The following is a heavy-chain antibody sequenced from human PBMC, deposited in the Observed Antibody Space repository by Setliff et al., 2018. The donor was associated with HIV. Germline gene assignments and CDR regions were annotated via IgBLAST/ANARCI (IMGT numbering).Heavy chain of an antibody. V-gene: IGHV3-74*01. CDR2: INSDGSST. D-gene: IGHD2-8*01. J-gene: IGHJ4*02. Sequence: LRLSCAASGFTFSSYWMHWVRQAPGKGLVWVSHINSDGSSTSYVDSVKGRFTISRDNAKNTLYLQMNSLRAEDTAVYYCARGATDRYCSNGVCLNLDCWGQGALVTVSS. CDR1: GFTFSSYW. CDR3: ARGATDRYCSNGVCLNLDC.